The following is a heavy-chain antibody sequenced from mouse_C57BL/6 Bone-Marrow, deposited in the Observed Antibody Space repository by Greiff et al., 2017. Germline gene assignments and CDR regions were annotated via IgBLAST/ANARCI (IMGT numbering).Heavy chain of an antibody. V-gene: IGHV1-19*01. Sequence: EVQLQQSGPVLVKPGASVKMSCTASGYTFTDYYMNWVKQSHGKSLEWIGVINPYNGGTSYNQKFKGKATLTVDKSSSTAYMELSSLTSEDSAVFYCARVLLITTVVHGYFDVWGKGTTVTVSS. CDR3: ARVLLITTVVHGYFDV. J-gene: IGHJ1*03. CDR2: INPYNGGT. CDR1: GYTFTDYY. D-gene: IGHD1-1*01.